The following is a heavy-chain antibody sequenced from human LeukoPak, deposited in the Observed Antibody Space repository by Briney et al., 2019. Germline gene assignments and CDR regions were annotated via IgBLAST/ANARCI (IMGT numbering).Heavy chain of an antibody. D-gene: IGHD5-18*01. CDR1: GYSFTSYW. CDR3: ARRSGSRGYYYYYYGMDV. J-gene: IGHJ6*02. Sequence: GESLKISCKGSGYSFTSYWIGWVRQLPGKGLEWRGIIYPGDSDTRYSPSFQGQVTISADKSISTAYLQWSSLKASDTAMYYCARRSGSRGYYYYYYGMDVWGQGTTVTVSS. CDR2: IYPGDSDT. V-gene: IGHV5-51*01.